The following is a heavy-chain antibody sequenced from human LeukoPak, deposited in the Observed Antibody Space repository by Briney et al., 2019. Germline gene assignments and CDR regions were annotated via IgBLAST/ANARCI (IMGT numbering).Heavy chain of an antibody. V-gene: IGHV3-21*01. CDR3: ARYGGSNYPFDY. D-gene: IGHD4-11*01. Sequence: GGSLRLSCAASGFTFSSYSMNWVRQAPGKGLEWVSSISSSSSYIYYADSVKGRFTISRDNAKNSLYLQMNSLRAEDTAVYYCARYGGSNYPFDYWGQGTQVTVSS. CDR1: GFTFSSYS. J-gene: IGHJ4*02. CDR2: ISSSSSYI.